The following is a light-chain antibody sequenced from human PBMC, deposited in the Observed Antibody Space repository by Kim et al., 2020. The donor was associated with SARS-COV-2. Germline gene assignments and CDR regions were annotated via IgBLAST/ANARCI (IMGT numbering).Light chain of an antibody. CDR2: AAS. CDR3: QQSYSSPPT. V-gene: IGKV1-39*01. Sequence: SASVGDRVTITCRASQTISGYLNWYQQKPGKAPKLLIYAASSLQSGVPSRFGGDESGTDFTLTISSLRPEDFATYYCQQSYSSPPTFGQGTKLEI. J-gene: IGKJ2*01. CDR1: QTISGY.